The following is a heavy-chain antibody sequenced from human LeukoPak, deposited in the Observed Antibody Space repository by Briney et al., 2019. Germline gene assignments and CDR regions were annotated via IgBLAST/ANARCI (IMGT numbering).Heavy chain of an antibody. V-gene: IGHV4-30-4*01. J-gene: IGHJ6*04. D-gene: IGHD2-2*01. CDR3: ARGSSTSPNYYYYGMDV. CDR2: IYYSGST. CDR1: GGSISSGDYY. Sequence: SQTLSLTCTVSGGSISSGDYYWSWIRQPPGKGLEWIGYIYYSGSTYYNPSLKSRVTISVDTSKNQFSLKLSSVTAADTAVYYCARGSSTSPNYYYYGMDVWGKGTTVTVSS.